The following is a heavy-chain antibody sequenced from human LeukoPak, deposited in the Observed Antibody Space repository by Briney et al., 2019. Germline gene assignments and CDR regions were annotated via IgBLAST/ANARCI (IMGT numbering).Heavy chain of an antibody. CDR1: GYTFTSYY. J-gene: IGHJ5*02. CDR3: ARDHGYCSSTSCYHWFDP. D-gene: IGHD2-2*03. V-gene: IGHV1-46*01. CDR2: INPSGGST. Sequence: ASVKVSCKASGYTFTSYYMHWVRQAPGQGLEWMGIINPSGGSTSYAQKFQGRVTMTRDVSTSTVHMELSSLRSEDTAVYYCARDHGYCSSTSCYHWFDPWGQGTLVTVSS.